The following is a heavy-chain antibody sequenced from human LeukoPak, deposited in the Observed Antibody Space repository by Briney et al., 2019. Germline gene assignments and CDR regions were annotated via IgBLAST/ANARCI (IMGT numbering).Heavy chain of an antibody. D-gene: IGHD2-21*01. Sequence: GGSLRLSCAASEFIFSNYAMSWVRQTPGKGLEWVSAISDNGDKTYYTESVKGRFSISRDNSKKTLYLQVNSLRAEDTAEYYCAKETVAVGGFVTIDYWGQGTLVTVSS. V-gene: IGHV3-23*01. CDR2: ISDNGDKT. CDR1: EFIFSNYA. CDR3: AKETVAVGGFVTIDY. J-gene: IGHJ4*02.